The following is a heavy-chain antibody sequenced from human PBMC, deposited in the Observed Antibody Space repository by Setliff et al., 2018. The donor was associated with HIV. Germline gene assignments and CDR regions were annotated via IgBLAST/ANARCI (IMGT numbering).Heavy chain of an antibody. Sequence: SVKVSCKASGGTFSSSAFSWVRQAPGQGVEWMGEIIPLFGTAHYAQRFQGRVTITADHSTSTAYMELSRLKSADTAVYYCARAPAHEHATGWYSSSNRFDPWGQGTLVTVSS. CDR3: ARAPAHEHATGWYSSSNRFDP. CDR1: GGTFSSSA. J-gene: IGHJ5*02. CDR2: IIPLFGTA. V-gene: IGHV1-69*13. D-gene: IGHD1-26*01.